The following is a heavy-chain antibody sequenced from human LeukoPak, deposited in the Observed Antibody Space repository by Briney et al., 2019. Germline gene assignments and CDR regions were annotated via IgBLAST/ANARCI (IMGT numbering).Heavy chain of an antibody. D-gene: IGHD7-27*01. V-gene: IGHV3-11*01. Sequence: LSLTCAVYGGSFSGYYWSWIRQAPGKGLEWVSYISSSGSTIYYADSVKGRFTISRDNAKNSLYLQMNSLRAEDTAVYYCARGTGDFDYWGQGTLVTVSS. CDR1: GGSFSGYY. CDR3: ARGTGDFDY. J-gene: IGHJ4*02. CDR2: ISSSGSTI.